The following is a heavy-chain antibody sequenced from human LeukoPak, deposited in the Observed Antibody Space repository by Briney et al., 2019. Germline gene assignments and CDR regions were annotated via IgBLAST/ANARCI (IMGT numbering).Heavy chain of an antibody. V-gene: IGHV4-39*07. CDR3: AAIIALADTYDGLDV. CDR1: GGSISTSDYY. J-gene: IGHJ3*01. CDR2: VYYTGDT. D-gene: IGHD6-19*01. Sequence: SETLSLTCTVSGGSISTSDYYWGWIRQPPGKGLEWIGTVYYTGDTYYNPSLKSRVIISVDTSQNHFSLKLSSVTAADTAVYYWAAIIALADTYDGLDVWGQGTMVTVSS.